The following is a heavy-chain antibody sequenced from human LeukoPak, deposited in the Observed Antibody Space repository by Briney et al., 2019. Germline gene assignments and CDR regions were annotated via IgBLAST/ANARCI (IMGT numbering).Heavy chain of an antibody. J-gene: IGHJ4*02. Sequence: PGGSLRLPCAASGFTVSSNYMTWVRQAPGKGLEWVSVIYSDGTTYHADSVKGRFTISRDSSKNTVYLQMNSLRAEDTAVYYCARAPLSPYHYDPQRPKGYFDYWGQGTLVTVSS. CDR3: ARAPLSPYHYDPQRPKGYFDY. CDR2: IYSDGTT. D-gene: IGHD3-22*01. V-gene: IGHV3-66*01. CDR1: GFTVSSNY.